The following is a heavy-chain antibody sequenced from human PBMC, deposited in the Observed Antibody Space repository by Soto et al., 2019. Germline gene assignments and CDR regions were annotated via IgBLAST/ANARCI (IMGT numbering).Heavy chain of an antibody. CDR1: GFTFSSYG. Sequence: SLRLSCAASGFTFSSYGMHWVRQAPGKGLEWVAVIWYDGSNKYYADSVKGRFTISRDNSKNTLYLQMNSLRAEDTAVYYCARDQVAARENYFDYWGQGTLVTVSS. J-gene: IGHJ4*02. CDR2: IWYDGSNK. D-gene: IGHD6-19*01. V-gene: IGHV3-33*01. CDR3: ARDQVAARENYFDY.